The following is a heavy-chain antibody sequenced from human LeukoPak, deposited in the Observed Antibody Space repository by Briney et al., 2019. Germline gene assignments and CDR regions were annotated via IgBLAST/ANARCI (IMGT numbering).Heavy chain of an antibody. CDR2: INHSGST. J-gene: IGHJ4*02. CDR1: GFTFSSYA. V-gene: IGHV4-34*01. D-gene: IGHD6-13*01. Sequence: GSLRLSCAASGFTFSSYAMSWVRQAPGKGLEWIGEINHSGSTNYNPSLKSRVTISVDTSKNQFSLKLSSVTAADTAVYYCARGYSSSWFANYFDYWGQGTLVTVSS. CDR3: ARGYSSSWFANYFDY.